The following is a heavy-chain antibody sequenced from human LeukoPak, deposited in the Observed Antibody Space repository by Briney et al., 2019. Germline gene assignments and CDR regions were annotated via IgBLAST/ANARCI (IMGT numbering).Heavy chain of an antibody. J-gene: IGHJ4*02. CDR2: IDSSSAYI. CDR1: GLTFSSSG. CDR3: ARDTPQSNTVTYFDY. V-gene: IGHV3-21*01. D-gene: IGHD4-11*01. Sequence: GGSLRLSCAASGLTFSSSGMNWVRQAPGKGLEWVSFIDSSSAYIYYADSVKGRFTISRDNAKNSLYLQMNSLRAEDTAVYYCARDTPQSNTVTYFDYWGQGTLVTVSS.